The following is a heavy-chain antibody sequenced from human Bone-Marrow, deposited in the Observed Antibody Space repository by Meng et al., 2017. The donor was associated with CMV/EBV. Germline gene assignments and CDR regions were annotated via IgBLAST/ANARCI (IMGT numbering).Heavy chain of an antibody. J-gene: IGHJ6*02. V-gene: IGHV1-69*10. D-gene: IGHD4-17*01. Sequence: SVKVSCKASGGTFSSYAISWVRQAPGQGLEWMGGIIPILGIANYAQKFQGRVTITADKSTSTAYMELSSLRSEDTAVYYCARGRTVTDYYYYGMDVWGQGTMVTVSS. CDR3: ARGRTVTDYYYYGMDV. CDR1: GGTFSSYA. CDR2: IIPILGIA.